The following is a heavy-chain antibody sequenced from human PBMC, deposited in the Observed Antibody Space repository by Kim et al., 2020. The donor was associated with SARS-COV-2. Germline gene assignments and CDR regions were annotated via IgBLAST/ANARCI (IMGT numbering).Heavy chain of an antibody. V-gene: IGHV1-3*01. D-gene: IGHD1-1*01. CDR2: INVGYGNT. CDR1: GYTFTSYT. Sequence: ASVKVSCKASGYTFTSYTMYWVRQAPGQGLEWMGWINVGYGNTKYLQKFQGRVTITRDTSASTAYMELSSLRSEDTAVYYCARDGTTRSGGYYFDYWGQGALVTVSS. J-gene: IGHJ4*02. CDR3: ARDGTTRSGGYYFDY.